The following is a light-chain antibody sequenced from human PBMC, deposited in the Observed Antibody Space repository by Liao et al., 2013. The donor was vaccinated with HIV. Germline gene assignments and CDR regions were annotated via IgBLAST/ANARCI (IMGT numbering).Light chain of an antibody. CDR2: EDS. Sequence: SYELTQPPSVSVSPGQTATITCSGDTLDDKYAFWYQQRPGQSPVLVMYEDSQRPSGIPERFSGSTSGNTATLTISETQAVDEADYYCQSWDSDTVVFGGGTQLTVL. CDR1: TLDDKY. V-gene: IGLV3-1*01. J-gene: IGLJ2*01. CDR3: QSWDSDTVV.